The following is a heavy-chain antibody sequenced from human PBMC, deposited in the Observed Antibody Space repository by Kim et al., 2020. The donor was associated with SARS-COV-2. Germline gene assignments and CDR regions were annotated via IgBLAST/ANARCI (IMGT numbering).Heavy chain of an antibody. D-gene: IGHD3-9*01. CDR3: MIRNSDY. J-gene: IGHJ4*02. CDR2: DGSEK. V-gene: IGHV3-7*01. Sequence: DGSEKYYVDSVKGRFTISRDNAKNSLYLQMISLRVEDTAVYYCMIRNSDYWGQGTLVTVSS.